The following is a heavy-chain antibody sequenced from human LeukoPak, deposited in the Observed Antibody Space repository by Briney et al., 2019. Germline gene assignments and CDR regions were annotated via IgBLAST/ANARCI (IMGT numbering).Heavy chain of an antibody. V-gene: IGHV3-7*01. CDR2: IKTDGSEE. CDR3: ARDPFDSGDRYYGAFDL. D-gene: IGHD3-22*01. Sequence: GGSLRLSCAASGFTFSSYAMSWVRQAPGKGLEWVANIKTDGSEEQYVDSVKGRFAISRDNAKNSLYLQMNSLRAEDTAVYYCARDPFDSGDRYYGAFDLWGQGTMVTVSS. CDR1: GFTFSSYA. J-gene: IGHJ3*01.